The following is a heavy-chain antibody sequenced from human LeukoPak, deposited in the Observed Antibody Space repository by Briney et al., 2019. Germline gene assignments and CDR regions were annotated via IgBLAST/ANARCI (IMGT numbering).Heavy chain of an antibody. CDR3: AKYSRPPSIDY. CDR2: ISGSGGTT. J-gene: IGHJ4*02. D-gene: IGHD6-13*01. Sequence: GGSLRLSCAASGFTFNTYAMSWVRQAPGKGLEWVSAISGSGGTTYYADSVKGGFTISRDNSKNTLYLQMNSLRAEDTAVYYCAKYSRPPSIDYWGQGTLVTVSS. V-gene: IGHV3-23*01. CDR1: GFTFNTYA.